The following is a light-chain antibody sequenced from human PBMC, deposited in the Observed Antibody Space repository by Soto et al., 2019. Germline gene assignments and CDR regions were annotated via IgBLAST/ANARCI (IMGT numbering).Light chain of an antibody. V-gene: IGKV3-20*01. Sequence: DIVLTQSPGTLSLSPGERATLSCRASQSVGRSYLAWCQQKPGQAPRLLISSVSKRATGIPDRFSGGGSGTEFTLTIRSLQSEDFAVYYCQQYNNWPPINCGQGKRRAIK. J-gene: IGKJ5*01. CDR1: QSVGRSY. CDR3: QQYNNWPPIN. CDR2: SVS.